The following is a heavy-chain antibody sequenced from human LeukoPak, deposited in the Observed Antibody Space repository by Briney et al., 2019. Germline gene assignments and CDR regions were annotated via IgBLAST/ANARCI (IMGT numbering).Heavy chain of an antibody. CDR3: ARGYSSSSAVGYYYYYMDV. D-gene: IGHD6-6*01. CDR2: IYTSGST. J-gene: IGHJ6*03. V-gene: IGHV4-61*02. CDR1: GGSISSGTNY. Sequence: PSQTLSPTCTVSGGSISSGTNYWTWIRQPAGKGLEWIGRIYTSGSTNYNPSLKSRVTISVDTSKNQFSLNLSSVTAADTAVYYCARGYSSSSAVGYYYYYMDVWGKGTTVTVSS.